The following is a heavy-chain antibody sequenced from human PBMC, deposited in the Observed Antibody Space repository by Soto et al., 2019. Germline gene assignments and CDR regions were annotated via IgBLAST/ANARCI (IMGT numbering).Heavy chain of an antibody. CDR1: GFPFSSYA. D-gene: IGHD3-3*02. J-gene: IGHJ4*02. CDR3: ARSLFLATYDNEPFDY. CDR2: ISGGGNDA. V-gene: IGHV3-23*01. Sequence: EVQLLESGGGLVQPGGSLVLSCAASGFPFSSYAMSWVRQAPGKGLEWVSSISGGGNDAYYADSVKGRFTISRDNSKNTLYLQMHSLRADDTAVHYCARSLFLATYDNEPFDYWGQGTLVTVSS.